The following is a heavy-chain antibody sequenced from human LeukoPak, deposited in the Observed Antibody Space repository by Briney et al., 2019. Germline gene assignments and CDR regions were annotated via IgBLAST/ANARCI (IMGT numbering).Heavy chain of an antibody. V-gene: IGHV4-4*07. D-gene: IGHD7-27*01. CDR3: ARLNWDPYYNYYMDV. Sequence: PSETLSLTCSVSGVSISSYYWTWIRQPAGKGLEWIGPVYASGSTNYNPSLKSRVTMSVDTSEMQFSLRLSSVTAADTAVYYCARLNWDPYYNYYMDVWGKGTTVTVSS. J-gene: IGHJ6*03. CDR1: GVSISSYY. CDR2: VYASGST.